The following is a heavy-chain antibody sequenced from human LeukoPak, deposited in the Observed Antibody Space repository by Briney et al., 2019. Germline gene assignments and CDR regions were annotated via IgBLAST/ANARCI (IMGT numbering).Heavy chain of an antibody. CDR3: ARDTTRIQLWLRYYGMDV. Sequence: SETLSLTCTVSGGSISSSSYYWGWIRQPPGKGLEWIGSIYYSGSTYYNPSLKSRVTISVDTSKNQFSLKLSSVTAADTAVYYCARDTTRIQLWLRYYGMDVWGKGTTVTVSS. D-gene: IGHD5-18*01. CDR1: GGSISSSSYY. V-gene: IGHV4-39*07. J-gene: IGHJ6*04. CDR2: IYYSGST.